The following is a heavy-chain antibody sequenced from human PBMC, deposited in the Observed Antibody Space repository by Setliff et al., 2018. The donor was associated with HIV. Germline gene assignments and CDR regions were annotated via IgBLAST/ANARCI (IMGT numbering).Heavy chain of an antibody. J-gene: IGHJ4*02. V-gene: IGHV3-74*03. D-gene: IGHD3-22*01. CDR1: GFSFSSYW. CDR3: ATLLYDSGGYQEYFDF. Sequence: GGSLRLSCAASGFSFSSYWMHWVRQAPGKGLVWVSRINGDGNSTTYADSVKGRFSISRDNAKSTLYLQMNSLRAEDTAVYYCATLLYDSGGYQEYFDFWGQGTLVTVSS. CDR2: INGDGNST.